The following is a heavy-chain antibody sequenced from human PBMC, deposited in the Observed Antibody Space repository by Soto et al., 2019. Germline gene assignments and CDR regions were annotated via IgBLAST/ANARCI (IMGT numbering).Heavy chain of an antibody. D-gene: IGHD6-6*01. Sequence: GASVKVSCKASGYTFTSYYMHWVRQAPGQGLEWMGIINPSGGSTSYAQKFQGRVTMTRDTSTSTVYMELSSLRSEETAVYYCRVYMAARLYYYGMDVWGQGTTVTVSS. V-gene: IGHV1-46*01. CDR1: GYTFTSYY. J-gene: IGHJ6*02. CDR3: RVYMAARLYYYGMDV. CDR2: INPSGGST.